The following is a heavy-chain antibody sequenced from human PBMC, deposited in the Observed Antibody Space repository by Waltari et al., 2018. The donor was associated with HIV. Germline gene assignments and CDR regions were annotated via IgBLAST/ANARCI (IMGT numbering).Heavy chain of an antibody. J-gene: IGHJ5*02. CDR3: ARVTDKGGDWFDP. Sequence: QVQLQQWGAGLLKPSETLSLTCAVYGGSFSGYYWSWIRQPPGKGLEWIGEINHSGSTNYNPSLKSRVTISVDTSKNQFSLKLSSVTAADTAVYYCARVTDKGGDWFDPWGQGTLVTVSS. CDR1: GGSFSGYY. V-gene: IGHV4-34*01. CDR2: INHSGST. D-gene: IGHD3-16*01.